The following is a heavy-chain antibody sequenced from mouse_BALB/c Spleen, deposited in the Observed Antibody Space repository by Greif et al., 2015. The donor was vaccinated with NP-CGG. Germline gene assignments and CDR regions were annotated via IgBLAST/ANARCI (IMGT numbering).Heavy chain of an antibody. CDR2: IDPENGDT. J-gene: IGHJ3*01. Sequence: VQLQQSGAELVRSGASVKLSCTASGFNIKDYYMHWVKQRPEQGLEWTGWIDPENGDTEYAPKFQGKATMTADTSSNTAYLQLSSLTSEDTAVYYCNGNWFAYWGQGTLVTVSA. CDR1: GFNIKDYY. CDR3: NGNWFAY. V-gene: IGHV14-4*02.